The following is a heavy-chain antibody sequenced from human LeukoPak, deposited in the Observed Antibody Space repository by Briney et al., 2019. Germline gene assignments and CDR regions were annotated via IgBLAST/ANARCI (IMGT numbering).Heavy chain of an antibody. D-gene: IGHD3-10*01. V-gene: IGHV1-46*01. CDR1: GYTFTSYY. CDR2: INPSGGST. CDR3: ARVDLWFGKLG. J-gene: IGHJ4*02. Sequence: GASVKVSYKPSGYTFTSYYMHWVRQAPGQGLEWRGIINPSGGSTSYAQKFQGRVTMTRDTSTSTVYMELSSLRSEDTAVYYCARVDLWFGKLGWGQGTLVTVSS.